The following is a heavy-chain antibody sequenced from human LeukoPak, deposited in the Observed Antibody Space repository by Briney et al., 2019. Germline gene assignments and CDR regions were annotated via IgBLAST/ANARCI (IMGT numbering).Heavy chain of an antibody. V-gene: IGHV1-46*01. CDR2: INPTGGST. J-gene: IGHJ4*02. Sequence: ASVKVSCKASGYTLPSYFMHWVRQAPGQGLEWMGIINPTGGSTAYAQKFQGRVTMTRDTSTSTVYMELSSLRSDDTAVYYCARTAARRFDYWGQGTLVTVSS. CDR1: GYTLPSYF. D-gene: IGHD6-6*01. CDR3: ARTAARRFDY.